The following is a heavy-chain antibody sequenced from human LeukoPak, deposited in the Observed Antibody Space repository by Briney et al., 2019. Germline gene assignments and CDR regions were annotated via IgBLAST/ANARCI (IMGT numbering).Heavy chain of an antibody. D-gene: IGHD2-15*01. Sequence: PGGSLRLSCAASGFTLRSYWMSWVRQAPGKGLEWVANIKQDGSEKYYVDSVKGRFTISRDNAKNSLHLQMNSLRAEDTALYYCAREDQPRGTFDYWGQGILVTVSS. CDR1: GFTLRSYW. V-gene: IGHV3-7*05. CDR2: IKQDGSEK. CDR3: AREDQPRGTFDY. J-gene: IGHJ4*02.